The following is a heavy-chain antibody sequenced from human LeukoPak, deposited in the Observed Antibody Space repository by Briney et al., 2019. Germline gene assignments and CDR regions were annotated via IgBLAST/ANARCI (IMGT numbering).Heavy chain of an antibody. V-gene: IGHV3-66*01. CDR3: ARDHNSGWPYYFDY. Sequence: PGGPLRLSCAASGLPVSRNYMTWVRRAPGKGLEGVSIIYSGDSTYYADSVKGRFTISRDNSKNTLYLQMNSLRDEDTAVYYCARDHNSGWPYYFDYWGQGTLVTVSS. CDR2: IYSGDST. D-gene: IGHD6-19*01. CDR1: GLPVSRNY. J-gene: IGHJ4*02.